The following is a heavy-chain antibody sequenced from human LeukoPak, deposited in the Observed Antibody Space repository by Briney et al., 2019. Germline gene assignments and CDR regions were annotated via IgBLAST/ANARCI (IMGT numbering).Heavy chain of an antibody. CDR1: GFTFSSYW. D-gene: IGHD1-26*01. V-gene: IGHV3-74*01. J-gene: IGHJ6*02. Sequence: GGSLRLSCAASGFTFSSYWMHWVRQAPGKGLVWVSRINSDGSSTNYADSVKGRFTISRDNAKNTLYLQMNSPRVEDTAVYYCARVRSGSSAGNYGMDVWGQGTTVTVSS. CDR3: ARVRSGSSAGNYGMDV. CDR2: INSDGSST.